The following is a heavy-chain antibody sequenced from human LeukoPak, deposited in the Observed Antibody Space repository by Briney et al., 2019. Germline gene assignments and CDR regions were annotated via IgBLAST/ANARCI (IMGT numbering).Heavy chain of an antibody. V-gene: IGHV4-34*01. CDR3: ARDYGGYYDFWSGYSPVLGDYYYMDV. D-gene: IGHD3-3*01. CDR1: GGSFSGYY. J-gene: IGHJ6*03. CDR2: INHSGST. Sequence: PSETLSLTCAVYGGSFSGYYWSWIRQPPGKGLEWIGEINHSGSTNYNPSLKSRVTISVDTSKNQFSLKLSSVTAADTAVYYCARDYGGYYDFWSGYSPVLGDYYYMDVWGKGTTVTVSS.